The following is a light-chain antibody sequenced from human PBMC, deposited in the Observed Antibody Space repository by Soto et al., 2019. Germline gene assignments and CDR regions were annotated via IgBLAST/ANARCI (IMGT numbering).Light chain of an antibody. J-gene: IGLJ3*02. CDR2: GNS. CDR3: QSYDSSLSGWV. Sequence: QCVLTQPPSVSGAPGQRVTISCTGSSSYIGAGYDVHWYQQLPGTAPKLLIYGNSNRPSGVPDRFSGSKSGTSASLAITGLQAEDEADYYCQSYDSSLSGWVFGGGTQLTVL. CDR1: SSYIGAGYD. V-gene: IGLV1-40*01.